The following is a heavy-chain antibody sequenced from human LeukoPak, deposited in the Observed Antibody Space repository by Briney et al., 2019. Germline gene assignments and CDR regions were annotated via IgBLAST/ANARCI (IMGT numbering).Heavy chain of an antibody. J-gene: IGHJ4*02. CDR3: ARGQGTVTTH. V-gene: IGHV4-34*01. Sequence: PSETLSLTCAVSGGSFSGYYWTWIRQPPGKGLEWIGEINHSGSANYNPSLMSRVTISLDTSKNHFSLNLSSVTAADTAVYYCARGQGTVTTHWGQGTLVTVSS. CDR1: GGSFSGYY. CDR2: INHSGSA. D-gene: IGHD4-11*01.